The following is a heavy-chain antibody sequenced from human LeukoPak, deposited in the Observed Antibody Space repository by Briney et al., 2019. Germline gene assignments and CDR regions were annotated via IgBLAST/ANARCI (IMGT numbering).Heavy chain of an antibody. CDR2: IYGNDDK. D-gene: IGHD4-17*01. Sequence: SGPTLVNPTQTLTLTCTFSGFSLNTNAVVLGWVRQPPGQALEWLTFIYGNDDKRYSPSLESRLTITKDTSKNQVVLTMTDMDYVDTATYYCVHRTTVTSVDHWGQGTLVTVSS. J-gene: IGHJ4*02. CDR3: VHRTTVTSVDH. V-gene: IGHV2-5*01. CDR1: GFSLNTNAVV.